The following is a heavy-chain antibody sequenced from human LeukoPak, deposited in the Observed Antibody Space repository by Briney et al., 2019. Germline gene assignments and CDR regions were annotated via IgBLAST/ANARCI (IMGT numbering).Heavy chain of an antibody. CDR3: ARMDSGNDLGYFDY. CDR1: GYTFIGFY. V-gene: IGHV1-2*04. D-gene: IGHD1-1*01. J-gene: IGHJ4*02. Sequence: ASVKVSCKASGYTFIGFYIHWVRQAPGQGLEWMGWINPNSGGTNYALKFQGWVSMTREKSISTAYMELSSLKSDDTAVYYCARMDSGNDLGYFDYWGQGTLVTVSS. CDR2: INPNSGGT.